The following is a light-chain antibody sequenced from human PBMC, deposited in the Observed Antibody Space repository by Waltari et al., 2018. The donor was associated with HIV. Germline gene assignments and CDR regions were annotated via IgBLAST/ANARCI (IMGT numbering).Light chain of an antibody. CDR1: QDIDNY. V-gene: IGKV1-16*02. CDR2: GAS. CDR3: QHYKFFPFT. J-gene: IGKJ3*01. Sequence: DIQMTQSPSALSASVGDRVTITCRASQDIDNYLAWFQQKAGKAPKSLIYGASILQSGVPSKFSGSGSGRHFTLTINSLQPEDVATYFCQHYKFFPFTFGPGTKV.